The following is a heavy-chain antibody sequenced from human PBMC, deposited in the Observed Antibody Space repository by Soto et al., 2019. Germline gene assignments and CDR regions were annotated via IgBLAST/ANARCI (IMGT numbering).Heavy chain of an antibody. V-gene: IGHV4-59*08. D-gene: IGHD1-1*01. Sequence: ATLSLTCTVSGGSISSYYWSWIRQPPGKGLEWIGYIYYSGSTNYNPSLKSRVTISVDTSKNQSSLKLSSVTAADTAVDYCARLQYNFDYWGQGTLVTVSS. CDR2: IYYSGST. J-gene: IGHJ4*02. CDR3: ARLQYNFDY. CDR1: GGSISSYY.